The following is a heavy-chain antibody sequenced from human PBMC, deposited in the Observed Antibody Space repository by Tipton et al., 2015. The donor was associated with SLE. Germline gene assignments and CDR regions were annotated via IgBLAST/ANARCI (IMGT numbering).Heavy chain of an antibody. J-gene: IGHJ6*02. Sequence: GSLRLSCAASGFTFNNYAMSWVRLTPGKGLEWVSLIYSGGTTYYADSVKGRFTISRDNSKNMVYLQMNSLRREDTAVYYCAKDWRFIRTNRQYFTMDVWGQGTSVTVSS. V-gene: IGHV3-23*03. D-gene: IGHD1-14*01. CDR2: IYSGGTT. CDR1: GFTFNNYA. CDR3: AKDWRFIRTNRQYFTMDV.